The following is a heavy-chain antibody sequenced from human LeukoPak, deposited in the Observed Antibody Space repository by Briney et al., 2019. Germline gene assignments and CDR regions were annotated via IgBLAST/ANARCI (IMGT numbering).Heavy chain of an antibody. D-gene: IGHD3-9*01. Sequence: SETLSLTCAVSGASVSSNYWSWIRQSAGERLEWIARISFSDGTNYSPSLENRVSMSLDASKNQFSLKLTSVTAADTAVYYCARIRRHNYDWYADDSWGQGALVIVSS. CDR2: ISFSDGT. CDR3: ARIRRHNYDWYADDS. V-gene: IGHV4-4*07. J-gene: IGHJ4*02. CDR1: GASVSSNY.